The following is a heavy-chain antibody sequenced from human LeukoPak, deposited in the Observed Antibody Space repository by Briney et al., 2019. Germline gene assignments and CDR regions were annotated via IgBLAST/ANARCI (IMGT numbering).Heavy chain of an antibody. Sequence: GGSLRLSCAASGFTFNIYAMNWVRQAPGKGLEWVSILYSGSSTYYADSVEGRFTISRDSSKNTLFLQMNDLRAEDTAVYYCARVGDHFHWYLDLWGRGTLVTVSS. J-gene: IGHJ2*01. CDR1: GFTFNIYA. V-gene: IGHV3-23*03. D-gene: IGHD3-3*02. CDR3: ARVGDHFHWYLDL. CDR2: ILYSGSST.